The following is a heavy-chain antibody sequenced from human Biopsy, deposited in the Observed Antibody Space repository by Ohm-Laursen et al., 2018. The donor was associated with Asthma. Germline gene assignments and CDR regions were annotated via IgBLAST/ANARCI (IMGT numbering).Heavy chain of an antibody. D-gene: IGHD7-27*01. CDR2: IHHSGTS. V-gene: IGHV4-31*03. Sequence: TLSLTCTVSGDSITSGGCCWNWIRQHPGKGLEWIGYIHHSGTSYFNPSLKSRVSFSRDTSKNQFSLRLSSVTAAGTAVYYCARHWDWGSFFDYWGQGTPVTVSS. CDR1: GDSITSGGCC. CDR3: ARHWDWGSFFDY. J-gene: IGHJ4*02.